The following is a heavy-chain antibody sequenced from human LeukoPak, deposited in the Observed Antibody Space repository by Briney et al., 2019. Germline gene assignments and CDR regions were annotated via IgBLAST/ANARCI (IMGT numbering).Heavy chain of an antibody. CDR3: AGTPRGITIFGVVSTFDY. CDR2: IYYSGST. CDR1: GGSISSYY. J-gene: IGHJ4*02. Sequence: SETLSLTCTVSGGSISSYYWSWIRQPPGKGLEWIGYIYYSGSTNYNPSLKSRVTISVDTSKNQFSLKLSSVTAADTAVYYCAGTPRGITIFGVVSTFDYWGQGTLVTVSS. V-gene: IGHV4-59*12. D-gene: IGHD3-3*01.